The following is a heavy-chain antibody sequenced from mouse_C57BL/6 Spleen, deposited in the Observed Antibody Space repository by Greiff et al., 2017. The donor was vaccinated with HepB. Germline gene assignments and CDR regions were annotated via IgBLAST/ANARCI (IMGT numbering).Heavy chain of an antibody. CDR1: GFSLSTSGMG. Sequence: QVTLKESGPGILQSSQTLSLTCSFSGFSLSTSGMGVSWIRQPSGKGLEWLAHIYWDDDKRYNPSLKSRLTISKDTSRNQVFLKITSVDTADTATYYCARRELYYDYDGEHAWFAYWGQGTLVTVSA. D-gene: IGHD2-4*01. CDR3: ARRELYYDYDGEHAWFAY. J-gene: IGHJ3*01. CDR2: IYWDDDK. V-gene: IGHV8-12*01.